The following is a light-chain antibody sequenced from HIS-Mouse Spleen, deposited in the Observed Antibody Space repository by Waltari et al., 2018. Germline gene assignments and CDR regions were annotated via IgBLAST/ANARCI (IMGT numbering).Light chain of an antibody. J-gene: IGLJ2*01. CDR3: YSTDSSGNHRV. CDR1: ALPKKY. CDR2: GDS. Sequence: SYELTQPPSVSVSPGQTARITCSGDALPKKYAYWYQQKSGQAPVLVIYGDSQRPSGIPERFSGSSSGTMATLTISGAQVEDEADYYCYSTDSSGNHRVFGGGTKLTVL. V-gene: IGLV3-10*01.